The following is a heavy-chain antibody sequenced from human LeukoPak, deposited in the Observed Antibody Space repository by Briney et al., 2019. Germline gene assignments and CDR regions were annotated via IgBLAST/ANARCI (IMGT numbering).Heavy chain of an antibody. CDR3: ARAFTYYDILTGYYEPHTILDY. V-gene: IGHV4-34*01. Sequence: SETLSLTCAVYGGSFSGYYWSWIRQPPGKGLEWIGEINDSGSINYNPSLKSRVTISVDTSKNQFSLKLSSVTAADTAVYYCARAFTYYDILTGYYEPHTILDYWGQGTLVTVSS. D-gene: IGHD3-9*01. CDR1: GGSFSGYY. J-gene: IGHJ4*02. CDR2: INDSGSI.